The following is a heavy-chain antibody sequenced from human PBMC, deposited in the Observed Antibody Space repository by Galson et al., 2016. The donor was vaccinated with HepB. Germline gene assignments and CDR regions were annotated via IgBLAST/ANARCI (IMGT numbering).Heavy chain of an antibody. V-gene: IGHV3-23*01. J-gene: IGHJ4*02. Sequence: SLRLSCAASGFTFSSSAMNWVRQAPGKGLEWLSHISGASTYYADSVKGRFTMSRDNSKNTLFLQMSSLRAEDSAVYYCARDIGDCSSGTCYSDYLDYWGQGTVVTVSS. CDR2: ISGAST. CDR1: GFTFSSSA. CDR3: ARDIGDCSSGTCYSDYLDY. D-gene: IGHD2-15*01.